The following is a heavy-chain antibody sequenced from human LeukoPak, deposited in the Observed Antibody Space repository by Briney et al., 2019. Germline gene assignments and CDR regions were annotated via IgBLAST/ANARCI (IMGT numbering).Heavy chain of an antibody. CDR2: ISSGGSTV. V-gene: IGHV3-11*01. J-gene: IGHJ4*02. CDR3: AREIHSSSCNDY. D-gene: IGHD6-13*01. Sequence: GGSLRLSCAASGFTFSDYYMSWIRQAPGKGLEWVSYISSGGSTVYYADSVKGRFTISRGNAKNSLYLQMNSLRAEDTAVCYCAREIHSSSCNDYWGQGTLVTVSS. CDR1: GFTFSDYY.